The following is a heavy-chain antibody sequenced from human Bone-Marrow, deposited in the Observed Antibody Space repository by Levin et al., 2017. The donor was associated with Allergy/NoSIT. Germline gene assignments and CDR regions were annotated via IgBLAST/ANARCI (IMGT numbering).Heavy chain of an antibody. V-gene: IGHV4-31*03. CDR2: ISYRGST. CDR1: GGSITSGGYH. CDR3: AREDGYFFDY. D-gene: IGHD5-24*01. Sequence: SETLSLTCTVSGGSITSGGYHWSWIRQHPGKDLEWIGYISYRGSTYYNPSLKSRVTLSIDTSKTQFPLKLNSLTAADTAVYFCAREDGYFFDYWGQGALVTGSS. J-gene: IGHJ4*02.